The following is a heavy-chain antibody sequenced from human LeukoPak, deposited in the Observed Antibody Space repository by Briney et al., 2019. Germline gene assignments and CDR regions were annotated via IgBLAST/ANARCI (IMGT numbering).Heavy chain of an antibody. CDR3: AKDSGRLGVREVFNV. CDR1: GFSLSSYG. J-gene: IGHJ3*01. CDR2: ISSSGDST. D-gene: IGHD7-27*01. Sequence: GGSLRLSRAASGFSLSSYGMSWVRQAPGKGLEWVSAISSSGDSTYYADSVRGRFTIPRENSKNTVYLQMNSLRGEDTAVYHCAKDSGRLGVREVFNVWGQGEMVTVSS. V-gene: IGHV3-23*01.